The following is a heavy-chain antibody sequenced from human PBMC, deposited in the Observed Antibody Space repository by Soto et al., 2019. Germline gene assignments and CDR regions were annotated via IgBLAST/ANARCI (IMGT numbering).Heavy chain of an antibody. D-gene: IGHD1-26*01. CDR1: GFTFSSYS. V-gene: IGHV3-48*02. CDR3: ARLVGGTEYYFHGMDV. CDR2: MSGSSRTI. J-gene: IGHJ6*02. Sequence: PGGSLRLSCAASGFTFSSYSMNWVRQAPGKGLEWVSYMSGSSRTIYYADSVKGRFTISRDNAKNSLYLQMSSLRDEDTAVYFCARLVGGTEYYFHGMDVWYQET.